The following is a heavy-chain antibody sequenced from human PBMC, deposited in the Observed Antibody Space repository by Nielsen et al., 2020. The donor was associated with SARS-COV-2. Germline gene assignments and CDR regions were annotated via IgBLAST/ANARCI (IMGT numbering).Heavy chain of an antibody. CDR1: GRTFSSYA. Sequence: SVKVSCKASGRTFSSYAISWVRQAPGQGLEWMGGIIPIFGTANYAQKFQGRVTITADESTSTAYMELSSLRSEDTAVYYCASTDIVVVPAAIDYYYGMDVWGQGTTVTVSS. J-gene: IGHJ6*02. CDR3: ASTDIVVVPAAIDYYYGMDV. V-gene: IGHV1-69*13. CDR2: IIPIFGTA. D-gene: IGHD2-2*01.